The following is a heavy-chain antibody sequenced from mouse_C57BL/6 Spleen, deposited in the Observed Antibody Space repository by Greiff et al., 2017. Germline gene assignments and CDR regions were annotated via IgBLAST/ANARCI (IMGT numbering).Heavy chain of an antibody. J-gene: IGHJ3*01. CDR2: IDPSDSYT. CDR3: ARARDYYGSSSAWFAY. Sequence: VQLQQSGAELVKPGASVKLSCKASGYTFTSYWMQWVKQRPGQGLEWIGEIDPSDSYTNYNQKFKGKATLTVDTSSSTAYMQLSSLTSEDSAVYYCARARDYYGSSSAWFAYWGQGTLVTVST. V-gene: IGHV1-50*01. D-gene: IGHD1-1*01. CDR1: GYTFTSYW.